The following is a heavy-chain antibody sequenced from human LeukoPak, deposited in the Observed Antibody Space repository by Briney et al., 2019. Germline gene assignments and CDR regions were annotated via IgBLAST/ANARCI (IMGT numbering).Heavy chain of an antibody. CDR2: ISGSGGST. Sequence: PGGSLRLSCAASGFTFSSYAMSWVRQAPGKGLEWVSAISGSGGSTYYAESVKGRFTISRDNSKNTLYLQMNSLRAEDTAVYYCAKGIVVVVPAALDYWGQGTLVTVSS. CDR3: AKGIVVVVPAALDY. J-gene: IGHJ4*02. CDR1: GFTFSSYA. V-gene: IGHV3-23*01. D-gene: IGHD2-2*01.